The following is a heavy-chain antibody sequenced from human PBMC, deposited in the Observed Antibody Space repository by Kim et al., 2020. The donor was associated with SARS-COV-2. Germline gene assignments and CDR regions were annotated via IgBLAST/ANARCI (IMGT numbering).Heavy chain of an antibody. CDR2: ISYDGSNK. Sequence: GGSLRLSCAASGFTFSSYGMHWVRQAPGKGLEWVAVISYDGSNKYYADSVKGRFTISRDNSKNTLYLQMNSLRAEDTAVYYCAHGGQVGLVDYWGQGTLVTVSS. D-gene: IGHD3-16*01. CDR3: AHGGQVGLVDY. V-gene: IGHV3-30*03. CDR1: GFTFSSYG. J-gene: IGHJ4*02.